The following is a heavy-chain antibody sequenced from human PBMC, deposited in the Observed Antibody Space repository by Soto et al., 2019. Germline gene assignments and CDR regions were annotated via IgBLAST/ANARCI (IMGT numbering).Heavy chain of an antibody. Sequence: ASVKVSCKASGYTFTGYYMHWVRQAPGQGLEWMGWINPNSGGTNYAQKFQGRVTMTRDTSISTAYMELSRLRSDDTAVYYCARGKGATFYYYYGMYVWGQGTTVTVSS. CDR3: ARGKGATFYYYYGMYV. V-gene: IGHV1-2*02. CDR2: INPNSGGT. CDR1: GYTFTGYY. D-gene: IGHD1-26*01. J-gene: IGHJ6*02.